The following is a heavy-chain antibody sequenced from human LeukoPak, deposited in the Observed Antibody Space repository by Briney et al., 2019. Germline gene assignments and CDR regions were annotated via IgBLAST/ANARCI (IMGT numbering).Heavy chain of an antibody. J-gene: IGHJ4*02. V-gene: IGHV3-30*18. CDR3: ANGYSADY. CDR1: GFTFSSYG. D-gene: IGHD5-12*01. CDR2: ISYDGSNK. Sequence: GRSLRLSCAASGFTFSSYGMHWVRQAPGKGLEWVAVISYDGSNKYYADSVKGRFTISRDNSKNTLYLQMNSLRAEDTAVYYCANGYSADYWGQRTLVTVSS.